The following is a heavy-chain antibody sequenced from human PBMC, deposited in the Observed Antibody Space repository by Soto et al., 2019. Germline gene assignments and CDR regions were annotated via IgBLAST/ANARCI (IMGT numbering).Heavy chain of an antibody. D-gene: IGHD3-16*01. CDR1: GGTFSSYA. CDR3: ARDQAYDYIWGTPLFDY. J-gene: IGHJ4*02. CDR2: ISAYNGNT. Sequence: ASVKVSCKASGGTFSSYAISWVRQAPGQGLEWMGWISAYNGNTNYAQKLQGRVTMTTDTSTGTAYMELRSLRSDDTAVYYCARDQAYDYIWGTPLFDYWGQGTLVTVSS. V-gene: IGHV1-18*01.